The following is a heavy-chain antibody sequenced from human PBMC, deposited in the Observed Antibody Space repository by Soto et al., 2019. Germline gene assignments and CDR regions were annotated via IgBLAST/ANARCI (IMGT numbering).Heavy chain of an antibody. D-gene: IGHD3-3*01. CDR2: ISGSGGST. J-gene: IGHJ4*02. V-gene: IGHV3-23*01. CDR3: AKGGAYDFWSGSLYYFDY. CDR1: GFTFSSYA. Sequence: EVQLLESGGGLVQPGGSLRLSCAASGFTFSSYAMSWVRQAPGKGLEWVSAISGSGGSTYYADSVKGRFTISRDNSKNTLYLQMNSLRAEDTAVYYYAKGGAYDFWSGSLYYFDYWGQGTLVTVSS.